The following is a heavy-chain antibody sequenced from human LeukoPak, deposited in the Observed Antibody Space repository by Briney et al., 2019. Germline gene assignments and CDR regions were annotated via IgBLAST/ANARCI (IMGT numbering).Heavy chain of an antibody. J-gene: IGHJ4*02. CDR2: IRYDGSSK. Sequence: PGGSLRLSCAASGFTFSSYGMHWVRQAPGKGLEWVAFIRYDGSSKYYADSVKGRFTISRDNSKNTLYLQMNSLRAEDTAVYYCAKGWSIAAAGTGYFDYWGQGTLVTVSS. CDR1: GFTFSSYG. V-gene: IGHV3-30*02. CDR3: AKGWSIAAAGTGYFDY. D-gene: IGHD6-13*01.